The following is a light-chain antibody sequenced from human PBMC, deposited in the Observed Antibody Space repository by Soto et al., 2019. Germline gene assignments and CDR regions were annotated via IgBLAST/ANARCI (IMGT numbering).Light chain of an antibody. V-gene: IGLV1-40*01. Sequence: QPVLTQPPSVSGAPGQRVTISCTGSSSNIGAGYDVHWYQQLPGTAPKLLIYGXXNRPSXXXXXFSGSKSGTSASLAITGLQAEDEADYYCQSYDSSLSGSVFGGGTQLTVL. J-gene: IGLJ3*02. CDR2: GXX. CDR3: QSYDSSLSGSV. CDR1: SSNIGAGYD.